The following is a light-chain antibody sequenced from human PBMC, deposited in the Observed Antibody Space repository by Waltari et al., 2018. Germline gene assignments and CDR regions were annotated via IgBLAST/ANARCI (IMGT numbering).Light chain of an antibody. V-gene: IGLV1-44*01. CDR2: GND. CDR1: SSNIGRNS. CDR3: EAWDDSLNGPV. J-gene: IGLJ2*01. Sequence: QSVLTQPPSASGTPGQRVTIFCSGRSSNIGRNSGNWYQQLPGTAPKLLMYGNDQRPSGVPDRFSGSKSGTSASLAISGLQSEDDADYYCEAWDDSLNGPVFGGGTKLTVL.